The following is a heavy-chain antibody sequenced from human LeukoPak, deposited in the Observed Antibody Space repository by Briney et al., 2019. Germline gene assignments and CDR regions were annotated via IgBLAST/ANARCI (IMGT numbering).Heavy chain of an antibody. CDR2: IYHSGST. Sequence: SETLSLTCTVSGGSISSYYWSWIRQPPGKGLEWIGYIYHSGSTYYNPSLKSRVTISVDRSKNQFSLKLSSVTAADTAVYYCARDRTIFGVAPDAFDIWGQGTMVTVSS. CDR1: GGSISSYY. V-gene: IGHV4-59*12. D-gene: IGHD3-3*01. CDR3: ARDRTIFGVAPDAFDI. J-gene: IGHJ3*02.